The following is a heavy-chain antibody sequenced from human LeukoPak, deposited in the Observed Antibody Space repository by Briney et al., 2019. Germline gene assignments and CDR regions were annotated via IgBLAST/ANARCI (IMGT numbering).Heavy chain of an antibody. J-gene: IGHJ4*01. V-gene: IGHV1-46*01. CDR1: GYTFTNYY. D-gene: IGHD3-22*01. CDR2: INLSGGST. Sequence: AAVTVSLMASGYTFTNYYMHWVRPPPAQGLEWMGIINLSGGSTRYVQKFQGRVIITRHTSTNAVYIEVSRLRAEHTAVYFCARDSASSGWYHDYW. CDR3: ARDSASSGWYHDY.